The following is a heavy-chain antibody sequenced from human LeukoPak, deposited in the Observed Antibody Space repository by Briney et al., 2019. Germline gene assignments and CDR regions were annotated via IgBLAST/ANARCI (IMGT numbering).Heavy chain of an antibody. CDR2: ISSSGSTI. V-gene: IGHV3-11*04. Sequence: GGSLRLSCAASGFTFSDYYMSWMRQAPGKVLDGVTYISSSGSTIYYADSVKGRFTISRDNAKNSLYLQMNSLRAEDTAVYYCARVARGIAAANYYFDYWGQGTLVTVSS. CDR1: GFTFSDYY. D-gene: IGHD6-13*01. CDR3: ARVARGIAAANYYFDY. J-gene: IGHJ4*02.